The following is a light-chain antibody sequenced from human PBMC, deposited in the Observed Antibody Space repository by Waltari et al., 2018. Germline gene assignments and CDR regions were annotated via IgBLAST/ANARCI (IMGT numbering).Light chain of an antibody. CDR2: DAS. V-gene: IGKV1-33*01. J-gene: IGKJ2*01. CDR3: QQYTDLPPYT. CDR1: QDITNR. Sequence: IQMTQSPSSLAASVGVRVTVTCQASQDITNRLNWYQQNTGKAPILLIYDASNLAFGAPARFSGRGSGTHFSFTISSLQPEDVATYFCQQYTDLPPYTFGQGTKVDIK.